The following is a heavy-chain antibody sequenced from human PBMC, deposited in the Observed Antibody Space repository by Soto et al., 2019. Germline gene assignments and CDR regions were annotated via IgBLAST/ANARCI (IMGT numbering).Heavy chain of an antibody. J-gene: IGHJ5*02. CDR2: ISSSGSTI. CDR1: GFTSGDYY. V-gene: IGHV3-11*01. Sequence: QVQLVESGGGWVKPGGSLGLSCAASGFTSGDYYMSWFGQAPGRGLGGVSYISSSGSTIYYADSVKGRFTISRDNAKNSLYLQMNSLRAEDTAVYYCARDSKGVLRFLEWLFPGGQGTLVTVSS. D-gene: IGHD3-3*01. CDR3: ARDSKGVLRFLEWLFP.